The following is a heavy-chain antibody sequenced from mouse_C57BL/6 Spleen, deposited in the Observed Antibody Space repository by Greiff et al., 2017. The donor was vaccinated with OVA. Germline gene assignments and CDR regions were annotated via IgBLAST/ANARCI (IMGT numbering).Heavy chain of an antibody. Sequence: ESGPGLVKPSQSLSLTCSVTGYSITSGYYWNWIRQFPGNKLEWMGYISYDGSNNYNPSLKNRISITRDTSKNQFFLKLNSVTTEDTATYYCARGPYETWCAYWGQGTLVTVSA. D-gene: IGHD2-3*01. J-gene: IGHJ3*01. V-gene: IGHV3-6*01. CDR2: ISYDGSN. CDR1: GYSITSGYY. CDR3: ARGPYETWCAY.